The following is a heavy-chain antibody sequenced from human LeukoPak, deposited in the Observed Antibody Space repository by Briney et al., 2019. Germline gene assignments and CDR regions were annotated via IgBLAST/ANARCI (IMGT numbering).Heavy chain of an antibody. D-gene: IGHD2-15*01. CDR3: ARGAGHCSGSSCYPYYFDS. CDR2: INPGNGHT. Sequence: ASVKVSCKASGYIFTSYGLHWVRQAPGQRLEWMAWINPGNGHTEYSQKFQGRVTITGDKSATTVYMEVSSLSSEDTAVYHCARGAGHCSGSSCYPYYFDSWGQGTLVTVSS. J-gene: IGHJ4*02. V-gene: IGHV1-3*01. CDR1: GYIFTSYG.